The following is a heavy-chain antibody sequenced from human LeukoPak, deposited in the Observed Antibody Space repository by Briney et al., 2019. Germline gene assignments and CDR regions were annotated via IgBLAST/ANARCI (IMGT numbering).Heavy chain of an antibody. D-gene: IGHD6-19*01. CDR1: GFTFSTYN. CDR3: ARGPRRVLFDY. CDR2: ISSSSSSSSYK. V-gene: IGHV3-21*01. J-gene: IGHJ4*02. Sequence: GGSLRLSCVASGFTFSTYNMHWVRQAPGKGLEWVSTISSSSSSSSYKYYADSVKGRFTISRDNAKNSLYLQMNSLRAEDTAVYYCARGPRRVLFDYWGQGTLVTVSS.